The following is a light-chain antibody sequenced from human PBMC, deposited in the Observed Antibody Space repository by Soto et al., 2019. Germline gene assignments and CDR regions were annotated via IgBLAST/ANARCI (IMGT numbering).Light chain of an antibody. J-gene: IGLJ3*02. CDR3: SSYTCSSTLGV. V-gene: IGLV2-14*01. CDR2: DVS. Sequence: QSALTQPASVSGSPGQSITISCTGTSSDVGGYNYVSWYQQHPGKAPKLMIYDVSNRPSGVSNRFSGSKSGNTASLTISGLHAEDEADYYCSSYTCSSTLGVFGGGTKLTVL. CDR1: SSDVGGYNY.